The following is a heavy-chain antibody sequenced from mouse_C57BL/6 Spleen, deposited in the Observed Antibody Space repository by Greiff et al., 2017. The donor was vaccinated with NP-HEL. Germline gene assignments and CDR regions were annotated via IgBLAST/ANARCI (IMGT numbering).Heavy chain of an antibody. CDR2: IHPNSGST. CDR1: GYTFTSYW. D-gene: IGHD1-1*01. CDR3: ASDYGSSYGFAY. J-gene: IGHJ3*01. Sequence: QVQLKQPGAELVKPGASVKLSCKASGYTFTSYWMHWVKQRPGQGLEWIGMIHPNSGSTNYNEKFKSKATLTVDKSSSTAYMQLSSLTSEDSAVYYCASDYGSSYGFAYWGQGTLVTVSA. V-gene: IGHV1-64*01.